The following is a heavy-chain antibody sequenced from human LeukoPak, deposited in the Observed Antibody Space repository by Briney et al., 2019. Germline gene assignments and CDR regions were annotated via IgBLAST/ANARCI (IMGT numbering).Heavy chain of an antibody. Sequence: PGRSLRLSCTASGFPFSNYAMNWVRQTPGKGLEWVTLISFDGAKIYYADSVKGRFTISRDNAKNSLYLQMNSLRAEDTAVYYCARESQGYCSSTSCYALGAFDIWGQGTMVTVSS. CDR3: ARESQGYCSSTSCYALGAFDI. CDR2: ISFDGAKI. CDR1: GFPFSNYA. D-gene: IGHD2-2*01. V-gene: IGHV3-30*04. J-gene: IGHJ3*02.